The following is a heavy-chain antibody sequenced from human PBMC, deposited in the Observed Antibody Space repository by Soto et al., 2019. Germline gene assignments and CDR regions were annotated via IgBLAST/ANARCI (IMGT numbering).Heavy chain of an antibody. Sequence: GGSLRLSCAASGFTFSSYGMHWVRQAPGKGLEWVAVISYDGSNKYYADSVKGRFTISRDNSKNTLYLQMNSLRAEDTAVYYCAKDLDILTGYSSLLLHFWGQGTLVTVSS. CDR3: AKDLDILTGYSSLLLHF. CDR2: ISYDGSNK. D-gene: IGHD3-9*01. CDR1: GFTFSSYG. V-gene: IGHV3-30*18. J-gene: IGHJ4*02.